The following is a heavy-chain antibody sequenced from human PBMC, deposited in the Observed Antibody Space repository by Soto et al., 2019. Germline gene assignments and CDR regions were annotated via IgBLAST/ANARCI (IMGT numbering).Heavy chain of an antibody. Sequence: EVQLVESGGGLVKPGGSLRLSCEASGFSFRTYSMNWVRQAPGKGLEWVSSISSGGNFIYYADSLKGRFTISRDNAKNLVYLQMNSLRAEDTAVYYCARDLKDGMDVWGQGTTVTVSS. CDR2: ISSGGNFI. J-gene: IGHJ6*02. CDR1: GFSFRTYS. D-gene: IGHD3-9*01. CDR3: ARDLKDGMDV. V-gene: IGHV3-21*01.